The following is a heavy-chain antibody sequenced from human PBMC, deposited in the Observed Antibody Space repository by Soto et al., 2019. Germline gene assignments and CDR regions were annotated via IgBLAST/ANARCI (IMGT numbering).Heavy chain of an antibody. CDR2: IYYSGSA. D-gene: IGHD3-10*01. V-gene: IGHV4-31*03. CDR3: ARSVTP. J-gene: IGHJ5*02. Sequence: QVQLQESGPGLVKPSQTLSLTCTVSGGSISSGGYYWSWIRQHPGKGLEWIGYIYYSGSAYYNPSRNSRVTKAGETSKNQFSLKLSSVTAADTAVYYCARSVTPWGQGTLVTVSS. CDR1: GGSISSGGYY.